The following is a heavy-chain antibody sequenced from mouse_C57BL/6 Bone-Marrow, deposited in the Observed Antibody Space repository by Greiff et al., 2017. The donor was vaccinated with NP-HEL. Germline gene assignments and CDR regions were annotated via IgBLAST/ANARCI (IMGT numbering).Heavy chain of an antibody. V-gene: IGHV3-6*01. CDR3: ARDRGTTVVADYFDY. J-gene: IGHJ2*01. CDR2: ISYDGSN. Sequence: DVKLQESGPGLVKPSQSLSLTCSVTGYSITSGYYWNWIRQFPGNKLEWMGYISYDGSNNYNPSLKNRISITRDTSTNQFFLKLNSVTTEDTATYYCARDRGTTVVADYFDYWGQGTTLTVSS. CDR1: GYSITSGYY. D-gene: IGHD1-1*01.